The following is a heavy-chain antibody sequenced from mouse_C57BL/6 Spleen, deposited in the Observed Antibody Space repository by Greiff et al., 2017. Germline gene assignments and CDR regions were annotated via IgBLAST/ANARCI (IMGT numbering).Heavy chain of an antibody. D-gene: IGHD1-1*01. J-gene: IGHJ3*01. CDR3: ARRYDIRGFAY. V-gene: IGHV1-55*01. CDR2: IYPGSGST. Sequence: QVQLQQPGAELVRPGASVTMSCKASGYTFTSYWITWVKQRPGQGLEWIGDIYPGSGSTNYNEKFKGKATLTVDTSSSTAYMQLRSLTSEDSAVYYCARRYDIRGFAYWGQGTLVTVAA. CDR1: GYTFTSYW.